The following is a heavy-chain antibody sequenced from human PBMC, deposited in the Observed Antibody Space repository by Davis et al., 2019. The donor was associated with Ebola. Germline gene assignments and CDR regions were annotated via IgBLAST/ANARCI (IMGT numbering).Heavy chain of an antibody. D-gene: IGHD6-13*01. CDR1: GGSISSSRYY. J-gene: IGHJ2*01. V-gene: IGHV4-39*01. CDR3: ARSNHPGWQQLVPYWFFDL. CDR2: SYYSGSA. Sequence: SETLSLTCTISGGSISSSRYYWGWIRQPPGKGLEWIESSYYSGSAYYNPSLKSRVTISVDTSKNQFSLKLSSVTAADTAVYYFARSNHPGWQQLVPYWFFDLWGRGTLVTVSS.